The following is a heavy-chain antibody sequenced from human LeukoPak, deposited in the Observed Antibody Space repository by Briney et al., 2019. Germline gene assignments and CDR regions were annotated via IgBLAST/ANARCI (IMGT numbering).Heavy chain of an antibody. CDR2: MNPNSGNT. J-gene: IGHJ6*03. CDR3: ARGDEWLSVDYYYYYMDV. CDR1: GYTFTSYD. V-gene: IGHV1-8*01. Sequence: GASVKVSCKASGYTFTSYDINWVRQATGQGLEWMGWMNPNSGNTGYAQKFQGRVTMTRNTSISTAYMELSSLRSEDTAVYYCARGDEWLSVDYYYYYMDVWGKGTTVTVSS. D-gene: IGHD3-3*01.